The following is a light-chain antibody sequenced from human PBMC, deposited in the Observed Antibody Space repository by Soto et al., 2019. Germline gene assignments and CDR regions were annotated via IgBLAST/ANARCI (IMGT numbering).Light chain of an antibody. J-gene: IGKJ1*01. CDR3: QQYVHWRKT. Sequence: EIMMTQSPGTLSVYTGERATLSCRASQSVGRNLAWYQQTPGQAPRLLIYDASTRATGIPARFSGSGSGTEFSLTISSLQSEDFAVYYCQQYVHWRKTFGQVAKVDIK. V-gene: IGKV3-15*01. CDR1: QSVGRN. CDR2: DAS.